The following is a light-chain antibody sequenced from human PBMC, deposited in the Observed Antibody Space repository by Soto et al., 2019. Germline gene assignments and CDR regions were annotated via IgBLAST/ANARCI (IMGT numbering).Light chain of an antibody. Sequence: DIQMTQSPSTLSASVGDRVTITCRASQNIVSWLAWYQQKPGKAPKLLIYDASSLQSGVPSRFSGSGSGTELTLTISSLQPDDFATYYCQQYSSFPYTFGQGTKLEIK. J-gene: IGKJ2*01. V-gene: IGKV1-5*01. CDR1: QNIVSW. CDR3: QQYSSFPYT. CDR2: DAS.